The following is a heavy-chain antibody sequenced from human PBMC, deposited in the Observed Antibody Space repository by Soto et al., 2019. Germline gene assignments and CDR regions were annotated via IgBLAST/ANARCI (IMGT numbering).Heavy chain of an antibody. D-gene: IGHD6-13*01. CDR2: ISSNGGST. J-gene: IGHJ4*02. V-gene: IGHV3-64*04. CDR3: AKLESIAAAGDFDY. CDR1: GFHFSSYA. Sequence: PGGSLSLSSSASGFHFSSYAMHWVRQAPGKGLEYVSAISSNGGSTYYADSVKGRFTISRDNSKNTLYLQMNSLRAEDTAVYYCAKLESIAAAGDFDYWGQGTLVTVSS.